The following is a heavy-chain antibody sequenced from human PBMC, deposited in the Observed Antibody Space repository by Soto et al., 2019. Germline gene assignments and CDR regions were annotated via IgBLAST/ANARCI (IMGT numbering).Heavy chain of an antibody. CDR2: INAGNGNT. V-gene: IGHV1-3*01. Sequence: GASVKVSCKASGYTFTSYAMHWVRQAPGQRLEWMGWINAGNGNTNYAQKLQGRVTMTTDTSTSTAYMELRSLRSDDTAVYYCARGHYYGSGRPTPGGMDVWGQGTTVTVSS. CDR1: GYTFTSYA. D-gene: IGHD3-10*01. CDR3: ARGHYYGSGRPTPGGMDV. J-gene: IGHJ6*02.